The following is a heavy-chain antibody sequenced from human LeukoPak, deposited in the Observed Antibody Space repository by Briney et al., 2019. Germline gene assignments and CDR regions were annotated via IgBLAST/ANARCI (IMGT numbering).Heavy chain of an antibody. D-gene: IGHD1-1*01. J-gene: IGHJ5*02. CDR3: GRPKGYNGNDGSRWFDA. V-gene: IGHV4-4*07. CDR2: IYTIGSN. CDR1: VGSISSYY. Sequence: YPWETLSLTCSVSVGSISSYYWSWIRQPAGKGLESIGRIYTIGSNTTQPPFKSRVPMSVDTSNNHFFLKLTSVTAPDTAVYYCGRPKGYNGNDGSRWFDAWGQGSLVTVSS.